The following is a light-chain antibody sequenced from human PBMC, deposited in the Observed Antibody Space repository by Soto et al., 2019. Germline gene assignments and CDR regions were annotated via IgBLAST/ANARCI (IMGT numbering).Light chain of an antibody. Sequence: EIVLTQSPATLSLSPGERATLSCRASQSVSSYLAWYQQKPGQAPRLLIYDASNRATGLPARFSGSWSGTDFTLTISRLEAEDFAVYYCQQRSNWLITFGQGTRLEIK. J-gene: IGKJ5*01. CDR3: QQRSNWLIT. CDR1: QSVSSY. V-gene: IGKV3-11*01. CDR2: DAS.